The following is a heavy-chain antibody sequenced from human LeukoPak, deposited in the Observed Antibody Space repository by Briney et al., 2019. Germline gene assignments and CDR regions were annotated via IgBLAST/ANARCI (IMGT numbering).Heavy chain of an antibody. V-gene: IGHV4-34*01. CDR2: INHIGST. CDR1: GVSFSGYY. Sequence: SETLSLTCAGYGVSFSGYYWSWIRQPPGKGLEWIGEINHIGSTNHTPSPKSRVTISVDTSKNQFSLKLSSVTAADTAVYYCARGRYYYGSGSYYNPWYFDYWGQGTLVTVSS. D-gene: IGHD3-10*01. CDR3: ARGRYYYGSGSYYNPWYFDY. J-gene: IGHJ4*02.